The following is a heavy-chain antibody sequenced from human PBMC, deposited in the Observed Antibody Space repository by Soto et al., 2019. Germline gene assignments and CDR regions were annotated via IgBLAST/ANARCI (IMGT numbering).Heavy chain of an antibody. CDR2: INQDGSEK. CDR1: RVTFSSYW. D-gene: IGHD3-22*01. Sequence: GGSLRLSCAASRVTFSSYWMAWVRQAPGKGLEWVANINQDGSEKYYVDSVKGRFTISRDNAKKSLYLQMNSLRAEDTAVYYCEGYYDSSAYPFDYWGQGA. V-gene: IGHV3-7*01. CDR3: EGYYDSSAYPFDY. J-gene: IGHJ4*02.